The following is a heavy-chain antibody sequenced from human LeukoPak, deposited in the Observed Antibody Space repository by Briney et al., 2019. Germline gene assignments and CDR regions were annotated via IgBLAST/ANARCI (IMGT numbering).Heavy chain of an antibody. CDR3: ARRPPDMVAFDY. CDR2: IYYSGST. Sequence: SETLSLTCTVSGGPISRYYWRWIRQPTGKGLEWIGYIYYSGSTNYNPSLKSRVSISVDTSKNQFSLRLRSVTAADTAVYYCARRPPDMVAFDYWGQGTLVTVSS. D-gene: IGHD2-15*01. V-gene: IGHV4-59*01. J-gene: IGHJ4*02. CDR1: GGPISRYY.